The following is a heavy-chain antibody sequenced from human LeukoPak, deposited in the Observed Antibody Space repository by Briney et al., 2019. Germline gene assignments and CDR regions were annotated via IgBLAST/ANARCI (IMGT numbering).Heavy chain of an antibody. D-gene: IGHD2-21*02. CDR2: INTNTGNP. V-gene: IGHV7-4-1*02. CDR1: GYTFTSYA. Sequence: VASVKVSCKASGYTFTSYAMNWVRQAPGQGLEWMGWINTNTGNPTYAQGFTGRFVFSLDTSVSTACLQISSLKAEDTAVYYCARVVTNYYYYYMDVWGKGTTVTVSS. CDR3: ARVVTNYYYYYMDV. J-gene: IGHJ6*03.